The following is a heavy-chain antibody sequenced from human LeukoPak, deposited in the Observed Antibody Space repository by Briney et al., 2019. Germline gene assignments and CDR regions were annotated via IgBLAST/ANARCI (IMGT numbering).Heavy chain of an antibody. V-gene: IGHV4-59*01. CDR1: GGSISGYY. D-gene: IGHD3-22*01. Sequence: SETLSLTCTVSGGSISGYYWGWIRHPPGKGLEWIGYIYYSGSTKYNPSLKSRVTMSVNTSRNQFSLKLSSVTAADTAVYYCARGGLENGYHSNDGFDIWGQGTMVTVSS. J-gene: IGHJ3*02. CDR3: ARGGLENGYHSNDGFDI. CDR2: IYYSGST.